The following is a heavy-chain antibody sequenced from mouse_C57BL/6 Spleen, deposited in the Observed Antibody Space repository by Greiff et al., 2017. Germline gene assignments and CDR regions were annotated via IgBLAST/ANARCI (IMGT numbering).Heavy chain of an antibody. Sequence: QVQLQQPVAELVLPGASVKLSCKASGYTFTSYWMHWVKQRPGHGLEWIGELDPSASYTTYNLTFKGKFTLTVDKSYSTAYMQRSSRTSEDSEVYYWARSEGYDGSSYAMDYWGQGTSVTVSA. CDR1: GYTFTSYW. V-gene: IGHV1-69*01. CDR3: ARSEGYDGSSYAMDY. D-gene: IGHD1-1*01. J-gene: IGHJ4*01. CDR2: LDPSASYT.